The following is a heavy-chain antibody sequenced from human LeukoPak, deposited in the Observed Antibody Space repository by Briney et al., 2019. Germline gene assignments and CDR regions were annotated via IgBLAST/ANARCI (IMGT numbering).Heavy chain of an antibody. J-gene: IGHJ3*02. CDR1: HESFSDYY. CDR3: ARGRLAPRPGRLLYFGADTFDI. Sequence: TSETLSLICAVNHESFSDYYWNWIRQPPGKGLEWIGEINHSGTTNYNPSLKSRVIISVGTSMNQFSLKLPAVTAADAAVYYCARGRLAPRPGRLLYFGADTFDIWGQGTTVTVS. V-gene: IGHV4-34*01. CDR2: INHSGTT. D-gene: IGHD2/OR15-2a*01.